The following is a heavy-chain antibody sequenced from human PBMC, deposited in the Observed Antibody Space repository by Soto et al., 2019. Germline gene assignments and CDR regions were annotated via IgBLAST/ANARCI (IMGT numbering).Heavy chain of an antibody. Sequence: GGSLRLSCAASGFTFSNAWMSWVRQAPGKGLEWVGRIKSKNDGGTTDYAAPVQGRFTISRDDSNNTLDLQMRSLKTEDTAVYYCTTARIAGPTSYYYYVMDVWGQGTTVTVSS. D-gene: IGHD1-7*01. CDR3: TTARIAGPTSYYYYVMDV. CDR2: IKSKNDGGTT. V-gene: IGHV3-15*01. CDR1: GFTFSNAW. J-gene: IGHJ6*02.